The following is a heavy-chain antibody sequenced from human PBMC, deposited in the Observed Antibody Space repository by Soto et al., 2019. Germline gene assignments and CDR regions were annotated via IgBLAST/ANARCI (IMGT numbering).Heavy chain of an antibody. Sequence: RPGGSLRLSCAASGFTFDDYAMNWVRQAPGKGMEWVSGINWKGDSTAYGDSVKGRFTISRDNAKNSLYLQMDSLSAEDTAFYYCVRSGDYRSGSYRYFFYYWGQGTQVTVSS. J-gene: IGHJ4*02. CDR3: VRSGDYRSGSYRYFFYY. CDR1: GFTFDDYA. V-gene: IGHV3-20*04. CDR2: INWKGDST. D-gene: IGHD3-10*01.